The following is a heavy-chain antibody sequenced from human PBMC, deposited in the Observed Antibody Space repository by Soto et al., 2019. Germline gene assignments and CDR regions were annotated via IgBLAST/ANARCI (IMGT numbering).Heavy chain of an antibody. CDR1: GYTFTSYG. D-gene: IGHD6-13*01. CDR2: MNPNSGNT. V-gene: IGHV1-8*01. CDR3: ATGIAAYYGMDV. Sequence: GASVKVSCKASGYTFTSYGIHWVRQATGQGLEWMGWMNPNSGNTGYAQKFQGRVTMTRNTSISTAYMELSSLRSEDTAVYYCATGIAAYYGMDVWGQGTTVTVSS. J-gene: IGHJ6*02.